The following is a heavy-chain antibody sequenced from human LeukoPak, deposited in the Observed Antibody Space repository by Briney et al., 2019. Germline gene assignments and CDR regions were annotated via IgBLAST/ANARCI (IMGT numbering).Heavy chain of an antibody. CDR3: ASHDFWSGFDY. CDR2: IYTSGST. Sequence: SQTLSLTCTVSGGSISSGSYYWSWIRQPAGKGLEWIGRIYTSGSTNYNPSLKSRVTISVDTSKNQFSLKLSSVTAADTAVYYCASHDFWSGFDYWGQGTLVTVSS. V-gene: IGHV4-61*02. J-gene: IGHJ4*02. D-gene: IGHD3-3*01. CDR1: GGSISSGSYY.